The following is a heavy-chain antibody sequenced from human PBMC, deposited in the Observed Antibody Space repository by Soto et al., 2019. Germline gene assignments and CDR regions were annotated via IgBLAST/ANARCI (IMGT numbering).Heavy chain of an antibody. CDR2: ISCGGDTT. CDR1: GFTFNNYA. Sequence: EVQLLESGGGLVQPGGSLRLSCAASGFTFNNYAMTWVRQAPGKGLEWVSAISCGGDTTSYADSVKGRFTVSRDGSKNTLYLQMSSLRAEDTALYYCAKGRGGSRSLTPRVDFWGQGTLVTVSS. CDR3: AKGRGGSRSLTPRVDF. V-gene: IGHV3-23*01. D-gene: IGHD3-10*01. J-gene: IGHJ4*02.